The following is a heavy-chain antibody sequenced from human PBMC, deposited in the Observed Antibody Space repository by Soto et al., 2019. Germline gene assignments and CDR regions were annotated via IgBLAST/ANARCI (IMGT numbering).Heavy chain of an antibody. CDR1: GFTFSSYA. V-gene: IGHV3-23*01. CDR2: ISGSGGCT. CDR3: AKGGYYGSGSQIDY. J-gene: IGHJ4*02. D-gene: IGHD3-10*01. Sequence: GGSLRLSCAASGFTFSSYAMSWVRQAPGKGLEWVSAISGSGGCTYYADSVKGRFTISRDNSKNTLYLQMNSLRAEDTAVYYCAKGGYYGSGSQIDYWGQGTLVTVSS.